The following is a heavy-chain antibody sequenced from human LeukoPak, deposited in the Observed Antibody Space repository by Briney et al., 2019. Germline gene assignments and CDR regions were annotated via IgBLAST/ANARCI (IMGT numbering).Heavy chain of an antibody. CDR3: VRDGVGAPPFDY. D-gene: IGHD1-26*01. CDR1: GFSFSTYC. V-gene: IGHV3-74*01. J-gene: IGHJ4*02. CDR2: ICPDGTVT. Sequence: GGSLRLSCAASGFSFSTYCMHWVRQAPGKGPMWVSRICPDGTVTNYADSVKARFSISRDNARNTVYLRMNSLRAEDTAVYYCVRDGVGAPPFDYWGQGVLVTVSS.